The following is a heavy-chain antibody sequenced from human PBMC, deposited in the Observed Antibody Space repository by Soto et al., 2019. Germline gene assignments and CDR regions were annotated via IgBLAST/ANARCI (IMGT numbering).Heavy chain of an antibody. CDR3: ASNKYDSSAYYYWYLGL. Sequence: SVKVSCKASEDTFRNYAISWVRQAPGQGLEWMGGIIPIFGTANYAQKFQGRVTITADTSANTVYLELSSLRSEDTAVYYCASNKYDSSAYYYWYLGLWGRGTLVTVSS. CDR1: EDTFRNYA. V-gene: IGHV1-69*06. CDR2: IIPIFGTA. D-gene: IGHD3-22*01. J-gene: IGHJ2*01.